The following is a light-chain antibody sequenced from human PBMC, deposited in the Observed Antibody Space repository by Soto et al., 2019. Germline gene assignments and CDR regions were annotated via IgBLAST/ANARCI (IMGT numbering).Light chain of an antibody. J-gene: IGKJ1*01. CDR3: QEYNSWRGEWT. V-gene: IGKV1-5*01. CDR2: DAS. Sequence: DIQMTQSPSTLSASVGDRVTITCRASQSINIWLAWSQQKAGKAPKLLIYDASTLESGVPSRFSGSGSRTEFTLTSRSLQPDDFATYYCQEYNSWRGEWTFGQGTKVEIK. CDR1: QSINIW.